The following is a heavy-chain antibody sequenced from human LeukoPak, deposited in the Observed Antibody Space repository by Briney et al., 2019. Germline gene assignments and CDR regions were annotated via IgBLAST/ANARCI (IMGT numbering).Heavy chain of an antibody. D-gene: IGHD1-1*01. CDR1: GFTFSNFW. CDR2: IHPEGNEK. J-gene: IGHJ4*02. V-gene: IGHV3-7*04. Sequence: GGSLRLSCAVSGFTFSNFWMSWVRQAPGRGLEWVANIHPEGNEKYHVESVKGRFTISRDNAKNLLFLQMDGLRVEDTVVYYCARGDDFSGDHWGQGTLVTVSS. CDR3: ARGDDFSGDH.